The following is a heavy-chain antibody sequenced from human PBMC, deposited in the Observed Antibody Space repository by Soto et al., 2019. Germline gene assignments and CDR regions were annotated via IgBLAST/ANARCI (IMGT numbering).Heavy chain of an antibody. D-gene: IGHD2-15*01. J-gene: IGHJ4*02. Sequence: EVQLVESGGDLVQPGGSLRLSCAASGFTFSDFWMSWVRQAPGKGLDWVANIKHDGSEKYYVDSVEGRFTISRDNTKDSLYLQMNSLRAEDTAVYYCARGGSWGPDFGGQGTLVTVSS. CDR2: IKHDGSEK. CDR1: GFTFSDFW. V-gene: IGHV3-7*01. CDR3: ARGGSWGPDF.